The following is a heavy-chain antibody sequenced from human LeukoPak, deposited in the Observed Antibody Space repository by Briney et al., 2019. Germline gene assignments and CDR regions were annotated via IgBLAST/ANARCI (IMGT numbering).Heavy chain of an antibody. CDR1: GGSISSSSYY. V-gene: IGHV4-39*07. Sequence: SETLSLTCTVSGGSISSSSYYWGWIRQPPGKGLEWIGSIYYSGSTYYNPSLKSRVTISVDTSKNQFSLKLSSVTAADTAVYYCARVGAARVGDYWGQGTLVTVSS. J-gene: IGHJ4*02. CDR2: IYYSGST. D-gene: IGHD6-6*01. CDR3: ARVGAARVGDY.